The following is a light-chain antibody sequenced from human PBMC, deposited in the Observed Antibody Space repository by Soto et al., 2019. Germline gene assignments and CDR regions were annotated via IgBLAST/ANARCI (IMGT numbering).Light chain of an antibody. CDR2: ATS. V-gene: IGKV3-20*01. CDR1: QSVSTNC. Sequence: ENGLRQSPGTVSLSPGDRVTLSCRASQSVSTNCFSWYQQQPGQAPRLLIYATSSRAVGIPDRFSGSGSGTDFTLTISRLEPEDFAMYYCQQYGDYNSPRYSFGQGTRLEI. J-gene: IGKJ2*03. CDR3: QQYGDYNSPRYS.